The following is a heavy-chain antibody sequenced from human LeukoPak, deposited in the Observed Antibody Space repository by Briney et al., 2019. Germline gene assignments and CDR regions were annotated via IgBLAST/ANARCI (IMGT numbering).Heavy chain of an antibody. V-gene: IGHV3-23*01. CDR2: ISDSGGST. CDR1: GFTVSIYA. D-gene: IGHD6-19*01. Sequence: PGGSLRLSCAASGFTVSIYAMSWVREAPGKGLEWVSAISDSGGSTYYADSVKGRFTISRDNSKNTLYLQMNSLRAEDTAVYYCAKLISSGEDYWGQGTLVTVSS. J-gene: IGHJ4*02. CDR3: AKLISSGEDY.